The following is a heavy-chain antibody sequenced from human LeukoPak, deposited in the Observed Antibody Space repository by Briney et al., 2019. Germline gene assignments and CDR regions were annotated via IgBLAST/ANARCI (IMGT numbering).Heavy chain of an antibody. V-gene: IGHV4-59*01. CDR2: IYYTGST. CDR1: GDSISSYY. J-gene: IGHJ6*02. Sequence: PSETLSLTCIVSGDSISSYYWSWIRQPPGKGLEWIGYIYYTGSTNYNPSLKSRVTISADTSKNQFSLKLSSVTAADTAVYYCARERGYYYGMDVWGQGTTVTVSS. CDR3: ARERGYYYGMDV.